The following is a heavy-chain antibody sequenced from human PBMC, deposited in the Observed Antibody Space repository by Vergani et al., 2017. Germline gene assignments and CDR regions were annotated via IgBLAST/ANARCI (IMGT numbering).Heavy chain of an antibody. CDR3: ARECFYGDRDHDAFDI. D-gene: IGHD4-17*01. Sequence: QVQLVQSGAEVKKPGASVKVSCKASGYTFTSYGISWVRQAPGQGLEWMGWISAYNGNTNYAQKLQGRGTMTTETSTITAYMEMRSLRSDDTAVYYCARECFYGDRDHDAFDIWGQGTMVTVSS. J-gene: IGHJ3*02. V-gene: IGHV1-18*01. CDR1: GYTFTSYG. CDR2: ISAYNGNT.